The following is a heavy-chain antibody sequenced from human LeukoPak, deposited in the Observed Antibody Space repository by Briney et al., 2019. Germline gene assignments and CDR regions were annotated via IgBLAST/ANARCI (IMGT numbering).Heavy chain of an antibody. D-gene: IGHD1/OR15-1a*01. Sequence: ASVKVSCKASGYTFTGYGISWVRQAPGQGLEWMGWISAYNGNTNYAQKFQGRVTMTRDMSTSTVYMELSSLRSEDTAVYYCARAGLEHPVYYYYMDVWGKGTTVTVSS. V-gene: IGHV1-18*01. J-gene: IGHJ6*03. CDR3: ARAGLEHPVYYYYMDV. CDR1: GYTFTGYG. CDR2: ISAYNGNT.